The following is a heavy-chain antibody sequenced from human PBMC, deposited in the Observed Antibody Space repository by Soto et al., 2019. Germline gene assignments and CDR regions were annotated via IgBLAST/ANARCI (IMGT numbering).Heavy chain of an antibody. CDR2: ISSSGSTI. V-gene: IGHV3-48*04. D-gene: IGHD2-15*01. CDR1: GFTFSSYG. Sequence: VQLVESGGGVVQPGRSLRLSCAASGFTFSSYGMHWVRQAPGKGLEWVSYISSSGSTIYYADSVKGRFTISRDNAKNSLYLQMNSLRAEDTAVYYCAREVVAAGAPTFYYGMDVWGQGTTVTVSS. J-gene: IGHJ6*02. CDR3: AREVVAAGAPTFYYGMDV.